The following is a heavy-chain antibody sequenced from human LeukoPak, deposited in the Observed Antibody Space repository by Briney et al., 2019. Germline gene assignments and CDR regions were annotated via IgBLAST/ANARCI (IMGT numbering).Heavy chain of an antibody. CDR3: TRPASYGDYGYYYGMDV. CDR2: IRSKANSYAT. D-gene: IGHD4-17*01. Sequence: GGSLRLSCAASGFTFSGSAMHWVRQASGKGLEWVGRIRSKANSYATAYAASVKGRFAISRDDSKNTAYLQMNSLKTEDTAVYYCTRPASYGDYGYYYGMDVWGQGTTVTVSS. V-gene: IGHV3-73*01. J-gene: IGHJ6*02. CDR1: GFTFSGSA.